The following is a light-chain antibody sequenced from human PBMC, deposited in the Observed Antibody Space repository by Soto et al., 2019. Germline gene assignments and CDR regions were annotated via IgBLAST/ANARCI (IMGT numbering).Light chain of an antibody. Sequence: IQMTQSPSSLSASVGDRVTITFRASQGIRNDLGCYQQKPGKAPKLLIYDASNLETGVPSRFSGSGSGTDFTFTISSLQPEDIATYYCQQYDNLPTFGQGTRLEIK. CDR1: QGIRND. CDR3: QQYDNLPT. V-gene: IGKV1-33*01. CDR2: DAS. J-gene: IGKJ5*01.